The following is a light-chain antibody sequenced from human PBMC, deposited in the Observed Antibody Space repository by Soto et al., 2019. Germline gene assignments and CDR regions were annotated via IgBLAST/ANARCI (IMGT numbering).Light chain of an antibody. CDR1: QTVRNNY. J-gene: IGKJ4*01. CDR3: QQFSSYPLT. Sequence: EFVFTQSPCTVSLSPGERATLSCRASQTVRNNYLAWYQQKPGQAPRLLIYDASSRATGIPDRFSGGGSGTDFTLTISRLEPEDFAVYYCQQFSSYPLTLGGGTKVDIK. CDR2: DAS. V-gene: IGKV3-20*01.